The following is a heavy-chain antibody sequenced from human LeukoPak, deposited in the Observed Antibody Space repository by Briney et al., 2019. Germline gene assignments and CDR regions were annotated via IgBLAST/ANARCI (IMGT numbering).Heavy chain of an antibody. V-gene: IGHV4-4*07. D-gene: IGHD2-2*01. CDR2: IYTSGST. Sequence: SETLSLTCTVSGGSISTYYWSWIRQPAGKGLEWIGRIYTSGSTNYNPSLKSRVTRSVDTSKNQFSLKLSSVTAADTAVYYCARGPCSSSSCPSRGAFDIWGQGTMVTVSS. CDR1: GGSISTYY. CDR3: ARGPCSSSSCPSRGAFDI. J-gene: IGHJ3*02.